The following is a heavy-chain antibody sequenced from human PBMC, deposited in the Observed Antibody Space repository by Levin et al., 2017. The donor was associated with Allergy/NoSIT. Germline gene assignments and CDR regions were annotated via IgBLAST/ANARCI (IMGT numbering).Heavy chain of an antibody. CDR1: GFTFGDYA. V-gene: IGHV3-49*04. J-gene: IGHJ4*02. CDR2: IRSKAYGGTT. CDR3: TRDHYYDSSGYIFDY. Sequence: GESLKISCTASGFTFGDYAMSWVRQAPGKGLEWVSFIRSKAYGGTTEYAASVKGRFTISRDDSKSIAYLQMNSLKTEDTAVYYCTRDHYYDSSGYIFDYWGQGTLVTVSS. D-gene: IGHD3-22*01.